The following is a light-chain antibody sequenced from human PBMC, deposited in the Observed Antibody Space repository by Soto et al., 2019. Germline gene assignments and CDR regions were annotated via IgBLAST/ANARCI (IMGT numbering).Light chain of an antibody. CDR1: QSLLHITGETF. J-gene: IGKJ5*01. CDR3: MQSTQLPPT. Sequence: DVVMTQRPLSLSVTPGQPASISCKSRQSLLHITGETFLFWYLQKPGQSPQLLIYEVSTRVSGVPDRFSGSGSGTDFTLEISRVETDDVGIYYCMQSTQLPPTFGQGTRLEI. V-gene: IGKV2D-29*02. CDR2: EVS.